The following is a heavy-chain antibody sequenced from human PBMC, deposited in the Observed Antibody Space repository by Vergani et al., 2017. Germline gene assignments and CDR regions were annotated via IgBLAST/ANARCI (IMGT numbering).Heavy chain of an antibody. CDR3: ARSSGYYSYYFDF. D-gene: IGHD3-22*01. V-gene: IGHV1-69*13. CDR2: IIPIFGTT. CDR1: GGTFSSNS. J-gene: IGHJ4*02. Sequence: QGQLAQSGAEVKKPGSPVKVSCKASGGTFSSNSISWVRQPPGQGLGWMGRIIPIFGTTSYAQKFQGRVTILADESTSTAYMELSSLRSEDTAVYYCARSSGYYSYYFDFWGQGTLVTVSS.